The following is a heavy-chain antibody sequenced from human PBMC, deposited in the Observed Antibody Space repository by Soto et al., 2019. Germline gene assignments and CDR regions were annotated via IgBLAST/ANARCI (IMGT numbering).Heavy chain of an antibody. CDR2: ISSSGSTI. CDR1: GFTFSSYE. V-gene: IGHV3-48*03. Sequence: GGSLRLSCVASGFTFSSYEMNWVRQAPGKGLEWVSYISSSGSTIYYADSVKGRFTISRDNAKNSLYLQMNSLRAEDTAVYYCARTTSSIAARYIDYWGQGTLVTVSS. D-gene: IGHD6-6*01. CDR3: ARTTSSIAARYIDY. J-gene: IGHJ4*02.